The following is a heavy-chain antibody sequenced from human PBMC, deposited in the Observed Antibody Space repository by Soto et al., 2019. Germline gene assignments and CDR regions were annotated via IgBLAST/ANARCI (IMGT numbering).Heavy chain of an antibody. V-gene: IGHV3-21*01. CDR2: ISSNSAYI. J-gene: IGHJ5*02. CDR1: GFTFRSFT. Sequence: GGSLRLSCAASGFTFRSFTMTWVRQAPGKGLEWVSTISSNSAYIYYTDALRGRFTISRDNAKNSLHLQMNSLRAEDTAVYYCTRDASRDSSARGWFDPWGPGTLVTVSS. D-gene: IGHD6-13*01. CDR3: TRDASRDSSARGWFDP.